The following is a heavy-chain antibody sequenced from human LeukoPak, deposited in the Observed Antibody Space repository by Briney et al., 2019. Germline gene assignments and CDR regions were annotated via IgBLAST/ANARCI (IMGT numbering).Heavy chain of an antibody. CDR3: AKDWAQNDYVWGSYRTDAFDI. CDR1: GFTFSSYS. J-gene: IGHJ3*02. Sequence: PGGSLRLSCAASGFTFSSYSMNWVRQAPGKGLEWVSSISSSSSYIYYADSVKGRFTISRDNSKNTLYLQMNSLRAEDTAVYYCAKDWAQNDYVWGSYRTDAFDIWGQGTMVTVSS. V-gene: IGHV3-21*04. CDR2: ISSSSSYI. D-gene: IGHD3-16*02.